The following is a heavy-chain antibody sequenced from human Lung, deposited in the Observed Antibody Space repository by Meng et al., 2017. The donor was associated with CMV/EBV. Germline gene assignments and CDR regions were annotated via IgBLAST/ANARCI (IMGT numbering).Heavy chain of an antibody. CDR2: MHQTYFTN. D-gene: IGHD2-8*02. Sequence: YLHWLRQARGRGLEWMGLMHQTYFTNAIAQRFQGRVIITRDTSTNKVYMSLSSLRSEDTAVYYCAREICDTGHYFRGVFDFWGQGTLVTVSS. CDR1: Y. V-gene: IGHV1-46*01. CDR3: AREICDTGHYFRGVFDF. J-gene: IGHJ4*02.